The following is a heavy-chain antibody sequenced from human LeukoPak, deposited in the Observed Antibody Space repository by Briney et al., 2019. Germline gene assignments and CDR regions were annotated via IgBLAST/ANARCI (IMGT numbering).Heavy chain of an antibody. Sequence: PSETLSLTCTVSGESISGFYWTWIRQPPGKGLEWIGYIYYSGSTNYNPSLKSRVTISVDTSKNQFSLKLSSVTAADTAVYYCARVRTDYYDNSGYYYYYYYYMDVWGKGTTVTISS. CDR3: ARVRTDYYDNSGYYYYYYYYMDV. V-gene: IGHV4-59*01. CDR1: GESISGFY. D-gene: IGHD3-22*01. J-gene: IGHJ6*03. CDR2: IYYSGST.